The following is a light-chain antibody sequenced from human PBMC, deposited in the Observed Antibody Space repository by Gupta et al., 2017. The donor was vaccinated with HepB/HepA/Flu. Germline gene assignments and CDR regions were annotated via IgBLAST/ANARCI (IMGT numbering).Light chain of an antibody. V-gene: IGKV1-27*01. J-gene: IGKJ1*01. Sequence: DIQMTQSRSSLSASVGDRVTITCRASQGISNYLAWYQQKPGKVPKLLIYAASTLQSGVPSRFSGSGSGTDFTLTISSLQPEDVATYYCHCPWTFGQGTKVEIK. CDR2: AAS. CDR1: QGISNY. CDR3: HCPWT.